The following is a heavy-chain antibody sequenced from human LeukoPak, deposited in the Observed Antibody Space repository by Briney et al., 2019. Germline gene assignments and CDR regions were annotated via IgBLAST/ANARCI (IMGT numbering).Heavy chain of an antibody. Sequence: ASVRVSCKASGYTFTSYYMHWVRQAPGQGLEWMGIINPSGGSTSYAQKFQGRVTMTRDMSTSTVYMELSGLRSEDTAVYYCVRDYDISGPQKNFFDYWGQGTLVTVSS. J-gene: IGHJ4*02. CDR1: GYTFTSYY. CDR2: INPSGGST. D-gene: IGHD3-22*01. V-gene: IGHV1-46*01. CDR3: VRDYDISGPQKNFFDY.